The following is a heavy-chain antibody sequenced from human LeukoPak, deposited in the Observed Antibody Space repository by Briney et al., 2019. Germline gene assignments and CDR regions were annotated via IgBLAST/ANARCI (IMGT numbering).Heavy chain of an antibody. CDR3: ARDNHDFWSGYPTYYYYGMDV. CDR1: GYTFTSYY. J-gene: IGHJ6*02. D-gene: IGHD3-3*01. V-gene: IGHV1-18*04. Sequence: ASVKVSCKASGYTFTSYYMHWVRQAPGQGLEWMGWISAYSGNTNYAQKLQGRVTMTTDTSTSTAYMELRSLRSDDTAVYYCARDNHDFWSGYPTYYYYGMDVWGQGTTVTVSS. CDR2: ISAYSGNT.